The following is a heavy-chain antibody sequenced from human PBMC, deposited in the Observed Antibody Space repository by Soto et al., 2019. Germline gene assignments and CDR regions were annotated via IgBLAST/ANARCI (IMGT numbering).Heavy chain of an antibody. Sequence: SETLSLTCSVSAGSINSSSYFWGWVRQPPGKGWEWTGRIYYSGSTYYNPSLRSRVTISVDTSRKQFSLKRSSVTAADTAMFYCARHYSSGSCNWSDPWGQGTLVTVSS. CDR1: AGSINSSSYF. CDR3: ARHYSSGSCNWSDP. V-gene: IGHV4-39*01. J-gene: IGHJ5*02. CDR2: IYYSGST. D-gene: IGHD6-19*01.